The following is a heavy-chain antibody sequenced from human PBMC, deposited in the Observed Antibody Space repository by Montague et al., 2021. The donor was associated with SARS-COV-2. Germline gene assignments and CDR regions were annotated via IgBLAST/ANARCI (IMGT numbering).Heavy chain of an antibody. V-gene: IGHV3-30*04. CDR2: ISYDGSNK. CDR3: ARDWDGYDLDYGMDV. J-gene: IGHJ6*02. D-gene: IGHD5-12*01. Sequence: SLRLSCVAYGFTFSSYAMHWVRQAPVKGLEWVAVISYDGSNKYYXDSXHVRFTISRDNSKNTLYLQMNSLRAEDTAVYYCARDWDGYDLDYGMDVWGQGTTVTVSS. CDR1: GFTFSSYA.